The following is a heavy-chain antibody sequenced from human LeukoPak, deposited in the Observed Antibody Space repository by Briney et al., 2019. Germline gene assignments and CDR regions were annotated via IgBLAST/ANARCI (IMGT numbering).Heavy chain of an antibody. D-gene: IGHD2-21*02. J-gene: IGHJ4*02. V-gene: IGHV3-23*01. CDR1: GFTFSDYA. CDR2: ISGSGAYS. Sequence: GGSLRLSCAVSGFTFSDYAMSWVRQAPGKGLEWVSGISGSGAYSYYADSVKGRFTISRDNSKNTLYLQMNSLRAEETAVYYCAKERSRGGDCLDYWGQGTLVTVSS. CDR3: AKERSRGGDCLDY.